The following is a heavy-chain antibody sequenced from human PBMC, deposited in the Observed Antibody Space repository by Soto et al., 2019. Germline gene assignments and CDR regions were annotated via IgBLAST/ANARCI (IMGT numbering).Heavy chain of an antibody. CDR3: ARVGRFCSGGSYSDQFDS. Sequence: QVQLQESGPGLVKPSGTLSLTCAVSSGSINSSNWWSWVRQPPGKGLEWIGEIYHSGTTNYSPSLRSRVTISVDKSKNQFSLKLSSVTAADMAVYFCARVGRFCSGGSYSDQFDSWGQGTLVTVSS. CDR1: SGSINSSNW. D-gene: IGHD2-15*01. V-gene: IGHV4-4*02. CDR2: IYHSGTT. J-gene: IGHJ4*02.